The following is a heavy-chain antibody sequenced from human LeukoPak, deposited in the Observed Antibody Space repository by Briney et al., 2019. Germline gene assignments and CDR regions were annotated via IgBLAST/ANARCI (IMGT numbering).Heavy chain of an antibody. D-gene: IGHD3-22*01. V-gene: IGHV4-59*08. CDR3: TGKYYYDSSGYYYADY. CDR2: IYYSGST. Sequence: SETLSLTCTVSGGSISSYYWSWIRQPPGKGLEWIGYIYYSGSTNYNPSLKSRLTISLDTSKNQFSLKLSSVTAADTAVYYCTGKYYYDSSGYYYADYWGQGTLVTVSS. J-gene: IGHJ4*02. CDR1: GGSISSYY.